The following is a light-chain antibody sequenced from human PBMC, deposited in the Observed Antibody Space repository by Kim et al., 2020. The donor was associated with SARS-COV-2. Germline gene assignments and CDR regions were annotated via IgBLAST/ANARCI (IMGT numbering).Light chain of an antibody. J-gene: IGKJ1*01. V-gene: IGKV1-39*01. CDR1: QDISRY. CDR2: TAS. Sequence: DIQMTQSPSSLSASVGDRVTSTCRASQDISRYLNWYQQKPGKAPKLLIYTASSLQSGVPSRFTGSGSETDFTLTIPSLQPEDFATYYCQQTSSAPRTFGQGTKVYIK. CDR3: QQTSSAPRT.